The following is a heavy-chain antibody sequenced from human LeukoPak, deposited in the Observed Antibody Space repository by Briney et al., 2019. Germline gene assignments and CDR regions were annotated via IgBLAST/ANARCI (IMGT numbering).Heavy chain of an antibody. CDR2: MNPNSGNT. Sequence: ASVKVSCKASGYTFTSYDTNWVRQATGQGLEWMGWMNPNSGNTGYAQKFQGRVTITRNTSISTAYMELSSLRSEDTAVYYCARGPNYDYVWGSYRYTEGRYYMDVWGKGTTVTVSS. J-gene: IGHJ6*03. CDR3: ARGPNYDYVWGSYRYTEGRYYMDV. CDR1: GYTFTSYD. V-gene: IGHV1-8*03. D-gene: IGHD3-16*02.